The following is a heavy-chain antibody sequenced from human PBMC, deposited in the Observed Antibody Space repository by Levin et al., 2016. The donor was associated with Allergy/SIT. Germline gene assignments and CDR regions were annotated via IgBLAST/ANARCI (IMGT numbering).Heavy chain of an antibody. Sequence: GESLKISCAASGFNVGINYMSWVRQAPGRGLEWVSVIYSSGRTYYADSVKGRFAISRDTFNNTVYLQMNNLRAEDTAVYYCARDLSLKSGTSPSDYWGQGTLVTVSS. CDR1: GFNVGINY. J-gene: IGHJ4*02. D-gene: IGHD1-26*01. CDR2: IYSSGRT. V-gene: IGHV3-53*01. CDR3: ARDLSLKSGTSPSDY.